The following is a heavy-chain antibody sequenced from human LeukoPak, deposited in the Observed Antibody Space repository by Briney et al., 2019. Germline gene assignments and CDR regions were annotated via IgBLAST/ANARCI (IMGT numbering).Heavy chain of an antibody. D-gene: IGHD2-2*01. CDR3: ARGSRLVVVPAANNWFDP. CDR2: INHSGST. Sequence: PSETLSLTCAVHGWSFSGYYCSWIRQPPGKGLEWIGEINHSGSTNYKPSLKSRVTISVDTSKNQFSLKLSSVTAADTAVYYCARGSRLVVVPAANNWFDPWGQGTLVTVSS. J-gene: IGHJ5*02. V-gene: IGHV4-34*01. CDR1: GWSFSGYY.